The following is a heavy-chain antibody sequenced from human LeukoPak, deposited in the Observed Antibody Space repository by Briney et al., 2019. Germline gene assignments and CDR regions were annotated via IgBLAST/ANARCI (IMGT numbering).Heavy chain of an antibody. D-gene: IGHD5-24*01. J-gene: IGHJ6*03. CDR2: MNPNSGNT. V-gene: IGHV1-8*03. CDR1: GHTFTSYD. CDR3: ASRGPNYYYMDV. Sequence: ASVKVSCKASGHTFTSYDINWVRQATGQGLEWMGWMNPNSGNTGYAQKFQGRVTITRNTSISTAYMELSSLRSEDTAVYYCASRGPNYYYMDVWGKGTTVTVSS.